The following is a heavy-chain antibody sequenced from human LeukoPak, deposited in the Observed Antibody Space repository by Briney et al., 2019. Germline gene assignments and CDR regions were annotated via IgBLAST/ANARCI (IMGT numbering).Heavy chain of an antibody. Sequence: ASVKVSCKSSGYTCTSCGISWVRQAPGQGLEWMGWISAYNGNTDYAQKLQGRVTMTTDTSTSTAYIQLRSLRSDDTAVYYCARVGTWLRFFDYWGQGTLVSVSS. CDR1: GYTCTSCG. V-gene: IGHV1-18*01. J-gene: IGHJ4*02. D-gene: IGHD5-12*01. CDR3: ARVGTWLRFFDY. CDR2: ISAYNGNT.